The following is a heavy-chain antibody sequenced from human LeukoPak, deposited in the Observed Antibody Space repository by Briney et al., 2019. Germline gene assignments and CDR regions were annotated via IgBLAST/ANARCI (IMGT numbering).Heavy chain of an antibody. J-gene: IGHJ4*02. CDR3: ASTYCSGGSCNQV. Sequence: SETLSLTCTVSGGSISSYYWSWIRQPPGKGLEWIGRIYTSGSTNYNPSLKSRVTISVDTSKNQFSLKLSSVTAADTAVYYCASTYCSGGSCNQVWGQGTLVTVSS. V-gene: IGHV4-4*08. CDR1: GGSISSYY. D-gene: IGHD2-15*01. CDR2: IYTSGST.